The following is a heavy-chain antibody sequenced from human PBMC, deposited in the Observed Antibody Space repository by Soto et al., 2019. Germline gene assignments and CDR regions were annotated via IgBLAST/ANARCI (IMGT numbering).Heavy chain of an antibody. CDR2: MSPSSGNT. CDR1: GYTFTNSD. V-gene: IGHV1-8*01. Sequence: ASVKVSCKASGYTFTNSDVNWVRQAPGQGLEWMGWMSPSSGNTGYAQKFQGRVTLTRDTSMNTAYMELRSLTFEDTAVYYCARDSTPPPYFLDYRGQGTLVTVSS. J-gene: IGHJ4*02. CDR3: ARDSTPPPYFLDY. D-gene: IGHD2-2*01.